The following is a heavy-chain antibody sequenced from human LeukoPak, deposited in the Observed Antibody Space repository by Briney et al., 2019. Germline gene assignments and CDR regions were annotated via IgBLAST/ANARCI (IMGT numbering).Heavy chain of an antibody. Sequence: VASVKVSCKASGYTFTDYYMHWVRQAPGQGLEWMGRINPNSGGTNYAQKFQGRVTMTRDTSISTAYMELSRLRSDDTAVYYCARDSSSTDYYMDVWGKGTTVTVSS. CDR1: GYTFTDYY. CDR2: INPNSGGT. D-gene: IGHD6-13*01. V-gene: IGHV1-2*06. J-gene: IGHJ6*03. CDR3: ARDSSSTDYYMDV.